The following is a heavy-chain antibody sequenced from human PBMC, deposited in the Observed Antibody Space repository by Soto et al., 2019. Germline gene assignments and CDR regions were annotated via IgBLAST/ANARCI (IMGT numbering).Heavy chain of an antibody. CDR3: ARELGAIFDVDC. D-gene: IGHD3-9*01. Sequence: AGGSLRLSCAASGFTFSNYAMHWVRQAPGKGLEWVAVISNDERQKYYADSVKGRLTISRDNSKNVLYLQMNSLRAEDTALYYCARELGAIFDVDCWGQGTLVTVSS. J-gene: IGHJ4*02. V-gene: IGHV3-30*04. CDR1: GFTFSNYA. CDR2: ISNDERQK.